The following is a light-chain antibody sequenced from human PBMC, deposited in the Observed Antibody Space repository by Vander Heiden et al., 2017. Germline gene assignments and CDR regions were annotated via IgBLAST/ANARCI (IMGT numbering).Light chain of an antibody. CDR3: QSFDSSLSAYV. CDR1: SSNIGAGYD. V-gene: IGLV1-40*01. Sequence: QSVLTQPPSVSGAPGQQVTLSCTGSSSNIGAGYDVPWYQQLPGAVPKLLIYHNNNRPSGVPDRFSVSDSGTSASLAITGLQAEDEADYYCQSFDSSLSAYVFGPGTTVTVL. J-gene: IGLJ1*01. CDR2: HNN.